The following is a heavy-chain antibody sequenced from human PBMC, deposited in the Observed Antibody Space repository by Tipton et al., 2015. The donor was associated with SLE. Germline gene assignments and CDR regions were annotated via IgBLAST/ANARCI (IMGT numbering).Heavy chain of an antibody. Sequence: SLRLSCAASGFTVSSNYMSWVRQAPGKGLEWVSVIYSGGSTYYADSVKGRFTISRDNSKNTLYLQMNSLRAEDTAVYYCARGSHSSYYYYGMDVWDQGP. CDR3: ARGSHSSYYYYGMDV. CDR2: IYSGGST. J-gene: IGHJ6*02. V-gene: IGHV3-53*05. D-gene: IGHD4-11*01. CDR1: GFTVSSNY.